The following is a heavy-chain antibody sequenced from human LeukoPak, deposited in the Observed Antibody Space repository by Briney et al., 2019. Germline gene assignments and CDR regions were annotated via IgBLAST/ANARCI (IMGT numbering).Heavy chain of an antibody. D-gene: IGHD2-8*01. V-gene: IGHV1-8*01. CDR2: MNPNSGNT. J-gene: IGHJ1*01. CDR1: GYTFTSYD. CDR3: ARPWGTRYCTDDVCYTQEYFPH. Sequence: ASVKVSCKASGYTFTSYDINWVRQATGQGLEWMGWMNPNSGNTGYAQKFQGRVTMTRNTSISTAYMELSSLRSEDTAVYYCARPWGTRYCTDDVCYTQEYFPHWGQGPLATVPS.